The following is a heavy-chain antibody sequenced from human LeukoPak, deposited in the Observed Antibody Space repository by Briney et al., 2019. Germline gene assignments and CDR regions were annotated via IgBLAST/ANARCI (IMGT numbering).Heavy chain of an antibody. Sequence: SETLSLTCTVSGGSISNSYWSWIRQPAGKGLEWIGRIYPTDITTYNPSLKSRVTISVDTSKNQFSLKLSSVTAADTAVYYCARAKTIFGFPASYYMDVWGKGTTVTVSS. CDR2: IYPTDIT. D-gene: IGHD3-3*01. CDR3: ARAKTIFGFPASYYMDV. CDR1: GGSISNSY. J-gene: IGHJ6*03. V-gene: IGHV4-4*07.